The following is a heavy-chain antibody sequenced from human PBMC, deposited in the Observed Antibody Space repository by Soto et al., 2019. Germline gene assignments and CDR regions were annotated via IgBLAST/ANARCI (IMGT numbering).Heavy chain of an antibody. Sequence: ASVKVSCKASGYTLTRYCIYLVGQAPGERGEGIGLISAYNGNTNYAQKLQGRVTMTTDTSTTTAYMELRSLRSDDTAVYYCARDDYYYGSGSLYYYYYGMDVWGQGTTVTVSS. V-gene: IGHV1-18*01. D-gene: IGHD3-10*01. J-gene: IGHJ6*02. CDR3: ARDDYYYGSGSLYYYYYGMDV. CDR1: GYTLTRYC. CDR2: ISAYNGNT.